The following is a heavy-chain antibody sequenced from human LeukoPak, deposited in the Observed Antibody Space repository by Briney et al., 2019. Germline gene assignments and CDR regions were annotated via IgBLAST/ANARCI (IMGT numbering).Heavy chain of an antibody. V-gene: IGHV3-23*01. CDR1: GFTFTSYA. Sequence: GGSLRLSCTASGFTFTSYAMTWVRQAPGKGLEWVSGISGSGGSTYYADSVKGRFTISRDNSKITLYLQMNSLRAEDTAVYYCAKDLESKQWLVRGLGDDYWGQGTLVTVSS. CDR2: ISGSGGST. J-gene: IGHJ4*02. CDR3: AKDLESKQWLVRGLGDDY. D-gene: IGHD6-19*01.